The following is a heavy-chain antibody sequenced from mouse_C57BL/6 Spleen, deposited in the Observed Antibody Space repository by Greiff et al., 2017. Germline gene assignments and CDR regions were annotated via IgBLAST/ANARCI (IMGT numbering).Heavy chain of an antibody. CDR3: TRSLEVDY. Sequence: EVHLVESGTVLARPGASVKMSCKTSGYTFPSSWLQWVNQRPGQGLEWIGALYPGNSDTSYNQKFKGKAKLTAVTSASTAYMELSSLTNEDSAVYYCTRSLEVDYWGQGTTLTVSS. J-gene: IGHJ2*01. V-gene: IGHV1-5*01. CDR1: GYTFPSSW. CDR2: LYPGNSDT.